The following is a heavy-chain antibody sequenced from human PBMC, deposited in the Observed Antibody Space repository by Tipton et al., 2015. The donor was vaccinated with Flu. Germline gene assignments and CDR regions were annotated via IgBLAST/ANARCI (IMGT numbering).Heavy chain of an antibody. V-gene: IGHV4-38-2*01. CDR1: GYFISSGYY. J-gene: IGHJ4*02. D-gene: IGHD3-10*01. Sequence: TLSLTCDVSGYFISSGYYWGWIRQPPGKGLEWIGSIFHSGDTLYNPSLKRRVTVSVDTLKNQFSLKVTSVTAADTALYHCTRHANYGSGSPYYFDHWGQGSLVTVSS. CDR3: TRHANYGSGSPYYFDH. CDR2: IFHSGDT.